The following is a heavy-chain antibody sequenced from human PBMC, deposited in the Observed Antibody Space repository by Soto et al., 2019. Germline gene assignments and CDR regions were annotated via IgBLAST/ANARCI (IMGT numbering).Heavy chain of an antibody. Sequence: EVQLAGSGGGLVQPGGSLRLSCAASGFTFSNHWMSWVRQAPGKGLEWVANIKYDGSEKYYVDSVKGRFTISRDNAKNSLYLQMNSLRADDTAVYYCASPSIGPYIDHWGQGTLVTVSS. CDR3: ASPSIGPYIDH. V-gene: IGHV3-7*03. J-gene: IGHJ4*02. CDR2: IKYDGSEK. CDR1: GFTFSNHW. D-gene: IGHD3-16*01.